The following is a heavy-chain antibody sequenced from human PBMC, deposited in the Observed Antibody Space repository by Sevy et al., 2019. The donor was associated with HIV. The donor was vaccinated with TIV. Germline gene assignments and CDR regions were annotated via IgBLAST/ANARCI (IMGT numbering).Heavy chain of an antibody. D-gene: IGHD3-22*01. CDR3: ARKYDSSGYFDY. V-gene: IGHV3-23*01. CDR2: ISGSGGSGDKT. Sequence: GGSLRLSCAASGFTFSSYAMNWVRQAPGKGLEWVSGISGSGGSGDKTNYADSVKGRFTISRDDSKNSLYLQLNGLRAGDTAIYYCARKYDSSGYFDYWGQGTLVTVSS. J-gene: IGHJ4*02. CDR1: GFTFSSYA.